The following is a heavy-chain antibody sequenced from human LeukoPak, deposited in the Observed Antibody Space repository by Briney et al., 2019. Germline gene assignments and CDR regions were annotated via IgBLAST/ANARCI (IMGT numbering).Heavy chain of an antibody. Sequence: ASVKVSCKASGYTFTGYYMHWVRQAPGQGLEWMGWINPNSGGTNYAQKFQGRVTMTRDTSISTAYMVLSRLRSDDTAVYYCASLYDSSGYPFDYWGQGTLVTVSS. V-gene: IGHV1-2*02. CDR1: GYTFTGYY. CDR2: INPNSGGT. D-gene: IGHD3-22*01. CDR3: ASLYDSSGYPFDY. J-gene: IGHJ4*02.